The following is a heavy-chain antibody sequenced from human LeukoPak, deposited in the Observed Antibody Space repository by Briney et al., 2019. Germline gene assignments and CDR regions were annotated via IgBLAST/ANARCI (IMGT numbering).Heavy chain of an antibody. V-gene: IGHV3-23*01. CDR1: GFTFRSYA. Sequence: PGGSLRLSCAASGFTFRSYAMSWVRQAPGKGLEWVSATSYGGGSTYYADSVKGRFTISRDNSKNTVYLQMNGLRPEDTALYYCARDKSYFGSGNYHYFDSWGQGALVIVSS. J-gene: IGHJ4*02. CDR2: TSYGGGST. D-gene: IGHD3-10*01. CDR3: ARDKSYFGSGNYHYFDS.